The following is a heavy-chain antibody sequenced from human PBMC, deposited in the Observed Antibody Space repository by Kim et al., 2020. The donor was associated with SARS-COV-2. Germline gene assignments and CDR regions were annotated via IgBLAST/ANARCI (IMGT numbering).Heavy chain of an antibody. V-gene: IGHV4-34*01. J-gene: IGHJ4*02. CDR3: ATTRITLLRAVIMYPPRLLDY. D-gene: IGHD3-10*01. Sequence: SETLSLTCAVYGGSFSSYYWSWIRQPPGKGLEWIGEINHTGSTNYNPSLKSRVTISVDMSKSQFSLKLRSVTAADTAVYYCATTRITLLRAVIMYPPRLLDYWGPGALVTVSS. CDR2: INHTGST. CDR1: GGSFSSYY.